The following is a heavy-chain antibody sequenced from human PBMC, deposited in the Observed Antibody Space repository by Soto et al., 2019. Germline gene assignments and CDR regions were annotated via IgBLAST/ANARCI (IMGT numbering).Heavy chain of an antibody. CDR1: GGTFSSYA. D-gene: IGHD2-21*02. Sequence: QVPLVQSGAEVKKPGSSVKVSCKASGGTFSSYAISWVRQAPGQGLEWMGGIITIFGTANYAQKLQGRVTITGDKSTSTAYMELTSLRSEDPAVYYCARDLGGDNKGGSDYWGQGTLVTVSS. CDR3: ARDLGGDNKGGSDY. CDR2: IITIFGTA. J-gene: IGHJ4*02. V-gene: IGHV1-69*06.